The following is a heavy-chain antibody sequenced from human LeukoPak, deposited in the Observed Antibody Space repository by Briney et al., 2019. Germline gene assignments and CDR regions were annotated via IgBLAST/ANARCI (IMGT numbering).Heavy chain of an antibody. V-gene: IGHV4-4*02. J-gene: IGHJ6*03. Sequence: PSETLSLTCAVSGGSISSSNWWSWVRQPPGKGLEWIGEIYHSGSTNYNPSLKSRVTISVDKSKNQFSLKLSSVTAADTAVYYCARNVVVPAARAYYYYMDVWGKGTTVTVSS. D-gene: IGHD2-2*01. CDR3: ARNVVVPAARAYYYYMDV. CDR2: IYHSGST. CDR1: GGSISSSNW.